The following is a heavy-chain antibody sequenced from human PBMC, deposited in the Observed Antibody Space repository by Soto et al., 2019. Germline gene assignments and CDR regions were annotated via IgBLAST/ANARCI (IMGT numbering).Heavy chain of an antibody. CDR3: AKDRRAMDH. CDR2: ISGSGGL. D-gene: IGHD5-18*01. V-gene: IGHV3-23*01. J-gene: IGHJ4*02. CDR1: GFTFSGYG. Sequence: QPGGSLRLSCAASGFTFSGYGMSWVRQAPGKGLEWVAAISGSGGLYYADSVKGRFTISRDNSKNTLYLQMNSLRAEDTAVYYCAKDRRAMDHWGQGTLVTVSS.